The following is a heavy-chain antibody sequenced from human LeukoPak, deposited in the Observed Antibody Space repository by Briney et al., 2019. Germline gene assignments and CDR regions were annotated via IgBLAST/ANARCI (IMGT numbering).Heavy chain of an antibody. Sequence: PSETLSLTCTVSGGSISSGGYYWSWIRQHPGKGLEWIGYIYYSGSTYYTPSLKSRVTISVDRFKNQFSLKLSSVTAADTAVYYCARAEGDMLAYWGQGTLVTVSS. CDR2: IYYSGST. V-gene: IGHV4-31*03. J-gene: IGHJ4*02. CDR1: GGSISSGGYY. D-gene: IGHD2-15*01. CDR3: ARAEGDMLAY.